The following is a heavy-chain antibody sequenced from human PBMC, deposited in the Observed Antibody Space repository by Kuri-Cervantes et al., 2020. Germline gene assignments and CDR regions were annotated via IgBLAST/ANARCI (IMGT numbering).Heavy chain of an antibody. J-gene: IGHJ3*02. V-gene: IGHV1-18*01. CDR1: GYTFSTYG. CDR2: ISAYNGDT. CDR3: ARQAYDSSGYYYSFDI. Sequence: ASVKVSCKASGYTFSTYGVSWVRQAPGQGLEWMGWISAYNGDTNYAQKLQGRVTMTRNTSISTAYMELSSLRSEDTAVYYCARQAYDSSGYYYSFDIWGQGTMVTVSS. D-gene: IGHD3-22*01.